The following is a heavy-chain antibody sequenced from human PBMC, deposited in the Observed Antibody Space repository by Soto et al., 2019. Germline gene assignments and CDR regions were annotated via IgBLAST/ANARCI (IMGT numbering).Heavy chain of an antibody. CDR1: GFTISTYA. Sequence: EVQLLESGGGLVQPGGSLRLSCAASGFTISTYAMSWVRQAPGKGLEWVSGISGSGHITYYADSVKGRFTISRDISKNTLYLQMSSLRAEDTAVYHCAKSLRTTVTTGFWFDPWGPGTLVTVSS. V-gene: IGHV3-23*01. D-gene: IGHD4-17*01. CDR2: ISGSGHIT. J-gene: IGHJ5*02. CDR3: AKSLRTTVTTGFWFDP.